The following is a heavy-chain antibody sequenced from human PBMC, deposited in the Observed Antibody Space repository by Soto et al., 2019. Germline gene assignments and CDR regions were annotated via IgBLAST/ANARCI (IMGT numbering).Heavy chain of an antibody. CDR3: ARVGAAHDYYYYGMDV. D-gene: IGHD6-6*01. CDR1: GYSFTSYW. J-gene: IGHJ6*02. V-gene: IGHV5-51*01. CDR2: IYPGDSDT. Sequence: GESLKISCKGSGYSFTSYWIGWVRQMPGKGLEWMGIIYPGDSDTRHSPSFQGQVTISADKSISTAYLQWSSLKASDTAMYYCARVGAAHDYYYYGMDVWGQGTTVTVSS.